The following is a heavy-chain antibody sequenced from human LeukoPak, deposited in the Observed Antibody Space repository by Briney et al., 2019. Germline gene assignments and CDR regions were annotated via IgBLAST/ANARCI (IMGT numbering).Heavy chain of an antibody. Sequence: GESLKISCKGSGFTFTTYSFAWVRQMPGKGLEWMGVIYAGDSSTRYSPSFQGQVTISVDKSISTAYLQWSILKAADSAIYYCARHSCYDSWGQGTLVTVSS. V-gene: IGHV5-51*01. CDR1: GFTFTTYS. D-gene: IGHD3-16*01. J-gene: IGHJ4*02. CDR3: ARHSCYDS. CDR2: IYAGDSST.